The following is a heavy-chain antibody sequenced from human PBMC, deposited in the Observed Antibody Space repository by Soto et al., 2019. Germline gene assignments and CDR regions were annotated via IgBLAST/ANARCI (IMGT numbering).Heavy chain of an antibody. CDR3: ARDGGSNYEILTGYPDAFDI. J-gene: IGHJ3*02. CDR2: INAGNGNT. D-gene: IGHD3-9*01. V-gene: IGHV1-3*01. Sequence: ASVKVSCKASGYTFTSYAMHWVRQAPGQRLEWMGWINAGNGNTKYSQKFQGRVTITRDTSASTAYMELSSLRSEDTAVYYCARDGGSNYEILTGYPDAFDIWGQGTMVTVSS. CDR1: GYTFTSYA.